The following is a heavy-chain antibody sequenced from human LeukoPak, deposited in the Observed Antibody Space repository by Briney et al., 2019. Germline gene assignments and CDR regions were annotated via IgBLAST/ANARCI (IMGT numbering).Heavy chain of an antibody. CDR1: GYTFTGYF. Sequence: ASVKVSCKASGYTFTGYFIHWVRQAPGQGLEWMGWINPNSGGTNYAQKFQGRVTMTRDTAIITAYMELSRLSSDDTAVYYCARDERYDSSGYPFDYWGQGTLVTVSS. V-gene: IGHV1-2*02. CDR3: ARDERYDSSGYPFDY. CDR2: INPNSGGT. J-gene: IGHJ4*02. D-gene: IGHD3-22*01.